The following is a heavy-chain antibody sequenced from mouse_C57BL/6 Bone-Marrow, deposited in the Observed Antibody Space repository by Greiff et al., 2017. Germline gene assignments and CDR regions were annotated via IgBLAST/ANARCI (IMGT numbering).Heavy chain of an antibody. CDR2: IDPEIGAT. Sequence: EVQLQQSGAELVRPGASVKLSCTASGFNIKDDYIHWVKQRPEQGLEWIGWIDPEIGATEYASKFQGKAPITLDTSSNTAYLQLSSLTSEDTAVYYCSSFDGNYFDFWGRGTPLTVAS. J-gene: IGHJ2*01. V-gene: IGHV14-4*01. D-gene: IGHD2-3*01. CDR1: GFNIKDDY. CDR3: SSFDGNYFDF.